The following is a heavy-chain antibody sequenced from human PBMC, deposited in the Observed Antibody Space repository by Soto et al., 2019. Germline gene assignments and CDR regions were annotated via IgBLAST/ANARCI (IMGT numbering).Heavy chain of an antibody. CDR1: GFTFSSYS. Sequence: EVQLVESGGGLVKPGGSLRLSCAASGFTFSSYSMNWVRQAPGKGLEWVSSISSSSSYIYYADSVKGRFTISRDNAKNSLYLQRNSLRAEDTAVYECAAPGGGSSGWYDYYYGMDVWGQGTTVTVSS. CDR2: ISSSSSYI. V-gene: IGHV3-21*01. J-gene: IGHJ6*02. CDR3: AAPGGGSSGWYDYYYGMDV. D-gene: IGHD6-19*01.